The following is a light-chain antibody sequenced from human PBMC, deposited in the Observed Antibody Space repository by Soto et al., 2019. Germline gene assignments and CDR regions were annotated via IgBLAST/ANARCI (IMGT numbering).Light chain of an antibody. CDR2: DVT. V-gene: IGLV2-11*01. Sequence: QSALTQPRSVSGSPRQSVTISCTGTSSDVGTYNSVSWYQQYPGKGPKLVLYDVTKRPSGVPDRFSGSKSGTSASLAISRLRSEDEAEYFCSTWDDSLSGIIFGGGTKLTVL. CDR1: SSDVGTYNS. CDR3: STWDDSLSGII. J-gene: IGLJ2*01.